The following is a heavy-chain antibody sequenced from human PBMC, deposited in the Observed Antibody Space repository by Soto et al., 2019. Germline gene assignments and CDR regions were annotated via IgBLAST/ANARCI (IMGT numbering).Heavy chain of an antibody. Sequence: QVQLQESGPGLVKPSETLSLTCTVSGGSISSYYWSWIRQPPGKGLEWIGYIYYSGSTNYNHSLESRVTISVYTYKNQFSLKLSSVTAADTAGYYCVRDRLVVVPAAIWRTDYYYYYYMDVWGKGTTVTVSS. CDR3: VRDRLVVVPAAIWRTDYYYYYYMDV. CDR2: IYYSGST. D-gene: IGHD2-2*01. CDR1: GGSISSYY. J-gene: IGHJ6*03. V-gene: IGHV4-59*01.